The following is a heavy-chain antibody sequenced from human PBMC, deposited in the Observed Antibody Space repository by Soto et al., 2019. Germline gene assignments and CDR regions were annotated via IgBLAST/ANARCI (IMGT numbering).Heavy chain of an antibody. CDR1: GFTFSNFG. CDR3: AKGSEVARQELDY. J-gene: IGHJ4*02. D-gene: IGHD2-15*01. CDR2: ISSDGSDK. Sequence: PGGSLSLSCAASGFTFSNFGMHWVRQAPGKGLEWVAVISSDGSDKYYSDSVKGRFTISRDNSKNTLFLQMNSLRVEDTAVYYCAKGSEVARQELDYWGQGTLVTVSS. V-gene: IGHV3-30*18.